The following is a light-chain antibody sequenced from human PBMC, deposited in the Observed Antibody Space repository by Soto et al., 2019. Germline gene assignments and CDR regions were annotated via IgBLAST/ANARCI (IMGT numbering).Light chain of an antibody. Sequence: EIVLTQSPGTLSSSPGERATLSCRASQSVTSSYLAWYQQKPGQAPRLLIYGASSRATGIPDRFSGSGSGTDFTLTISRLEPEDFAVYYCQQYGSSPLTFGGGTKVEIK. CDR2: GAS. J-gene: IGKJ4*01. CDR3: QQYGSSPLT. V-gene: IGKV3-20*01. CDR1: QSVTSSY.